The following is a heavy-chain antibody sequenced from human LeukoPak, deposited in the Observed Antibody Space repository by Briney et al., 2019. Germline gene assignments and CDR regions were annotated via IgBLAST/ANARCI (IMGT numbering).Heavy chain of an antibody. V-gene: IGHV4-39*01. Sequence: SETLSLTSTVSVGSTSRDTYYGGWIRQPPGKGLEWIGSIYYFENTYYNPSLKSRVTISVDRPKNQFSLKLNFVTAADTAVYYCARPDTAREGDYWGQGTLVTVSS. D-gene: IGHD5-18*01. CDR1: VGSTSRDTYY. CDR2: IYYFENT. CDR3: ARPDTAREGDY. J-gene: IGHJ4*02.